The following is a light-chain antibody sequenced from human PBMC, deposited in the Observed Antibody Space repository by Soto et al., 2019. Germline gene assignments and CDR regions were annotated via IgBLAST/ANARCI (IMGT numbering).Light chain of an antibody. CDR3: QQRSNWPPV. Sequence: LVLTQSPATLSLSPGERATLSCRASQSVSSYLAWYQQKPGQAPRLLIYDASNRATGIPARFSGSGSGTDFTLTISSLEPEDFAVYYCQQRSNWPPVFGPGTKVDIK. CDR2: DAS. CDR1: QSVSSY. V-gene: IGKV3-11*01. J-gene: IGKJ3*01.